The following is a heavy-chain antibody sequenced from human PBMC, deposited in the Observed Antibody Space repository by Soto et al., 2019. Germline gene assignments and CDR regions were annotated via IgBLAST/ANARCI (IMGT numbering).Heavy chain of an antibody. D-gene: IGHD2-8*01. CDR3: AADATAWQQMVPSDY. Sequence: GASVKVSCKASGFTFTSSAFQWVRQARGQRLEWIGCIAVGSGYTKVSQRFQDRVTLTRDMSTSTTYMEVSRLTSEDTAIYFCAADATAWQQMVPSDYWGQGTLVTVSS. J-gene: IGHJ4*02. V-gene: IGHV1-58*01. CDR2: IAVGSGYT. CDR1: GFTFTSSA.